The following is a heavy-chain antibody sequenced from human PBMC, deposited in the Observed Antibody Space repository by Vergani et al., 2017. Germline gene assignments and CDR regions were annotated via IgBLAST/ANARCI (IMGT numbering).Heavy chain of an antibody. CDR1: GFTFSSYG. V-gene: IGHV3-33*01. J-gene: IGHJ5*02. CDR3: ARESMDSYNWFDP. D-gene: IGHD3/OR15-3a*01. Sequence: QVQLVESGGGVVQPGRSLRLSCAASGFTFSSYGMNWVRQAPGKGLEWVAVIWYDGSNKYYADSVKGRFTISRDNSKNTLYLQMNSLRAEDTAVYYCARESMDSYNWFDPGGQGRLVTVSS. CDR2: IWYDGSNK.